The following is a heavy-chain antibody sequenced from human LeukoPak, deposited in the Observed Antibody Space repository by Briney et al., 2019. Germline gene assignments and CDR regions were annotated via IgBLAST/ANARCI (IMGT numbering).Heavy chain of an antibody. V-gene: IGHV3-23*01. Sequence: GGSLRLSCAASGFTFSSYAMSWVRQAPGKGLEWVSAISGSGGSTYYADSVKGRFTIPRDNSKNTLYLQMNSLRAEDTAVYYCAKDVKVVRRRFDYWGQGTLVTVSS. CDR2: ISGSGGST. J-gene: IGHJ4*02. CDR3: AKDVKVVRRRFDY. CDR1: GFTFSSYA. D-gene: IGHD3-10*01.